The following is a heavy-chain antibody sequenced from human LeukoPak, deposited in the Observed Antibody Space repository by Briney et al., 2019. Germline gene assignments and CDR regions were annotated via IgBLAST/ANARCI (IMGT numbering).Heavy chain of an antibody. D-gene: IGHD2-2*01. J-gene: IGHJ4*02. Sequence: ASVKVSCKASGGTFSSYAISWVRQAPGQGLEWMGRIIPILGIANYAQKFQGRVTITADKSTSTAYMELSSLRSEDTAVYYCTKESPRDQDFDYWGQGTLVTVSS. CDR2: IIPILGIA. CDR1: GGTFSSYA. V-gene: IGHV1-69*04. CDR3: TKESPRDQDFDY.